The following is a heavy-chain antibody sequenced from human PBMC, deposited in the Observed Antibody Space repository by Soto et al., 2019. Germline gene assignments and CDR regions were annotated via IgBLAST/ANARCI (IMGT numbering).Heavy chain of an antibody. D-gene: IGHD3-22*01. J-gene: IGHJ4*02. V-gene: IGHV4-39*01. CDR1: GGFISSSSYY. CDR3: ASLDHYDISGIMGPDY. Sequence: WETLSLTCSLSGGFISSSSYYWGWIRQPPGKGLEWIGSIYYSGSTYYNPSLKTRVTISADTSKNRFSLKLNSVTASDTAVYYCASLDHYDISGIMGPDYWGQGTLVSVSS. CDR2: IYYSGST.